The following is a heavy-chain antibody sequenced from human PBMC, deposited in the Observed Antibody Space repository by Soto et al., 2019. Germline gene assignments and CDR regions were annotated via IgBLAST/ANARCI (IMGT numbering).Heavy chain of an antibody. D-gene: IGHD6-13*01. CDR1: GYSFTSYW. V-gene: IGHV5-51*01. CDR3: AGAGAAAGTDFDY. J-gene: IGHJ4*02. CDR2: IYPGDSDT. Sequence: GESLKISCKGSGYSFTSYWIGWVRQMPGKGLEWMGIIYPGDSDTRYSPSFQGQVTISADKSISTAYLQWSSLKASDTAMYYWAGAGAAAGTDFDYWGQVTRVTVSS.